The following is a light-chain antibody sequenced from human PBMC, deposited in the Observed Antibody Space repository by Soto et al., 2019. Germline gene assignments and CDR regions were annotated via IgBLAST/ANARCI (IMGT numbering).Light chain of an antibody. CDR3: QQRSNWPPYT. J-gene: IGKJ2*01. CDR1: QSVSSY. CDR2: DAS. V-gene: IGKV3-11*01. Sequence: EIVLTQSPATLSLSPGERATLACRASQSVSSYLAWYQQKPGQAPRLLIYDASNRATGIPARFSGSVSGTDFTLTISSLEPEDFAVYYCQQRSNWPPYTFGQWTKLEIK.